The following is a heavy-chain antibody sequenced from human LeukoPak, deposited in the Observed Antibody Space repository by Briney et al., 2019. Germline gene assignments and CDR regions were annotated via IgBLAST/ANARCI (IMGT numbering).Heavy chain of an antibody. J-gene: IGHJ3*02. CDR2: INPNSGGT. CDR3: ARGSGLYYDILTGYQDAFDI. V-gene: IGHV1-2*02. Sequence: ASVKVSCEASGYTFTGYYMHWVRQAPGQGLEWMGWINPNSGGTNYAQKFQGRVTMTRDTSISTAYMELSRLRSDDTAVYYCARGSGLYYDILTGYQDAFDIWGQGTMVTVSS. D-gene: IGHD3-9*01. CDR1: GYTFTGYY.